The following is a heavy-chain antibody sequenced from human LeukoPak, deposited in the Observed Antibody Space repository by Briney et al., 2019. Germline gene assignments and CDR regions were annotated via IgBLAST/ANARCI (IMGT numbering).Heavy chain of an antibody. J-gene: IGHJ4*02. V-gene: IGHV3-7*03. CDR1: GFSFNDYG. CDR3: AKPPHSKKVIVATIYFDY. Sequence: GGSLRLSCVGSGFSFNDYGRGGVRQAPGKGLGGGANINQVGSVKYYVDSVKGRFTISRDNAKNTLYLQMNSLRAEDTAVYYCAKPPHSKKVIVATIYFDYWGQGTLVTVSS. CDR2: INQVGSVK. D-gene: IGHD2/OR15-2a*01.